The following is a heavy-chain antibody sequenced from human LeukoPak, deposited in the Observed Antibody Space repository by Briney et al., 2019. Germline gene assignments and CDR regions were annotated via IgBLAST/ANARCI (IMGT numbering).Heavy chain of an antibody. Sequence: GGSLRLSCTASGFTFGDYGMSWVRQAPGKGLEWVGFIRSKAHGGTTEYAASVKGRFTISRDDSKSIAYLRMNSLKTEDTAVYYCTRWAIDYWGQGTLVTVSS. CDR3: TRWAIDY. V-gene: IGHV3-49*04. J-gene: IGHJ4*02. CDR2: IRSKAHGGTT. CDR1: GFTFGDYG.